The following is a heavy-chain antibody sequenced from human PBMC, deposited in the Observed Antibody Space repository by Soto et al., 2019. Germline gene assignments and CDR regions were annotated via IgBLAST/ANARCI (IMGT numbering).Heavy chain of an antibody. J-gene: IGHJ4*02. D-gene: IGHD3-22*01. CDR2: LYYGRSA. CDR1: GDSISSYY. V-gene: IGHV4-59*01. Sequence: QVQLQESGPGLVKPSETLSLTCAVSGDSISSYYCMWIRQPPGKGLESIGYLYYGRSANYNPSLKGQVTLSGDTSTNQGSLTLSSMTAADTAVYYCALRSRAVVPEYWGQGTLVTVSS. CDR3: ALRSRAVVPEY.